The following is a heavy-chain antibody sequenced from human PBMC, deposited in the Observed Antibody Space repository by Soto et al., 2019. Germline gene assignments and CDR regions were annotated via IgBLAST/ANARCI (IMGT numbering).Heavy chain of an antibody. CDR1: GYTFRNYG. Sequence: GASVKVSCKASGYTFRNYGTSWVRQAPGQGLEWMGWISPFNGNIKFGQKFQGRVTMTTDTSTSIAYMELTSLTSDDTAVYYCAKEEDSQALDFWGQGTLVTVSS. CDR2: ISPFNGNI. CDR3: AKEEDSQALDF. J-gene: IGHJ4*02. V-gene: IGHV1-18*01.